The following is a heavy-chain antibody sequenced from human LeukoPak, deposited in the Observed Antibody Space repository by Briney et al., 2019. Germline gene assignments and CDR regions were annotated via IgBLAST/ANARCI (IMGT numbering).Heavy chain of an antibody. Sequence: ASVKVSCKVSGYTLTELSMHWVRQAPGKGLEWMGGFDPEDGETIYAQKFQGRVTMTEDTSIDTAYMELSSLRSEDTAVYYCTTKVGRVVITHPDSWGQGTLVTVSS. V-gene: IGHV1-24*01. J-gene: IGHJ4*02. CDR1: GYTLTELS. CDR3: TTKVGRVVITHPDS. D-gene: IGHD3-22*01. CDR2: FDPEDGET.